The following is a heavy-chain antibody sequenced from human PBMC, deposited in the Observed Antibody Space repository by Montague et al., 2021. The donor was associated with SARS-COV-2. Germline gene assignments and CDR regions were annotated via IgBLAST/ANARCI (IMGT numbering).Heavy chain of an antibody. J-gene: IGHJ4*02. V-gene: IGHV4-59*13. Sequence: SETLSLTCTVSGGSINNYFWSWIRQTPEKGLELTASVYNDDNTNSHPSLKSRLTMSIDTSKRQFSLNLNSVTAADTAVYYCASGRTRVGRLSYFDYWGQGILVTVSS. CDR3: ASGRTRVGRLSYFDY. D-gene: IGHD1-1*01. CDR1: GGSINNYF. CDR2: VYNDDNT.